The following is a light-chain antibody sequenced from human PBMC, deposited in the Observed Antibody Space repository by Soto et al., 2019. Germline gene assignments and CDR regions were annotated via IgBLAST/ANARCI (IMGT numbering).Light chain of an antibody. J-gene: IGKJ5*01. CDR3: QQSFVTPLT. CDR2: ATS. Sequence: DIQMTQSPSSLSASLVYIVTITFRSSQSISPYLNWYQQKPGKAPKGLIYATSTLQSGVPSRFSGSGSGTLFTLTISGLQPEDFATYYCQQSFVTPLTFGQGTLLAVK. CDR1: QSISPY. V-gene: IGKV1-39*01.